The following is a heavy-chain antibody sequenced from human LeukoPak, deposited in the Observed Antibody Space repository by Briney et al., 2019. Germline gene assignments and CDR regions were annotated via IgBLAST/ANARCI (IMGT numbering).Heavy chain of an antibody. CDR1: GHTFTGYY. J-gene: IGHJ4*02. Sequence: ASVKLSCKACGHTFTGYYMHWVRQAPGQGLEWMGWINPNSGGTNHAQKFQGRVSMTRDTSISTAYMELSRLRSDDTAVYYCAQSSGWDSLKYWGQGTLVTVSS. D-gene: IGHD6-19*01. CDR3: AQSSGWDSLKY. CDR2: INPNSGGT. V-gene: IGHV1-2*02.